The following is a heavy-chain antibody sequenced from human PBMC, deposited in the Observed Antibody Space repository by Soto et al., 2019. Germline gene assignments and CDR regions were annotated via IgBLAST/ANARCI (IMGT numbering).Heavy chain of an antibody. V-gene: IGHV4-61*01. J-gene: IGHJ4*02. CDR3: ARIGWGGDS. D-gene: IGHD7-27*01. CDR2: IPNNGSP. Sequence: PSETLSLTSSVSGGSVRTGSYHWSWIRQPPGKGLEWIGFIPNNGSPDYNPSLKSRVVVSIDRSKNQFSLKVNSVTAADTAVYFCARIGWGGDSWGQGTLVTVPS. CDR1: GGSVRTGSYH.